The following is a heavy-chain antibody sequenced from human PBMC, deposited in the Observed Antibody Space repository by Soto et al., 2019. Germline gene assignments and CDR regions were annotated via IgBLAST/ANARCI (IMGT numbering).Heavy chain of an antibody. CDR2: ISYNGIT. V-gene: IGHV4-59*08. D-gene: IGHD3-22*01. Sequence: SETLSLTCTVSGGSINNYYWTWIRQPPGEGLEWIGYISYNGITNYNPSLKSRVTIPVDTSKNRFSLKLSSVTAADTAVYYCARFYYDSSGYGIDYWGQGTLVTVSS. J-gene: IGHJ4*02. CDR1: GGSINNYY. CDR3: ARFYYDSSGYGIDY.